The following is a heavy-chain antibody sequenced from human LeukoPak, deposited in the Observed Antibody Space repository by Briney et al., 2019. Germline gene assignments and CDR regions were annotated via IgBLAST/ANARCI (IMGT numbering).Heavy chain of an antibody. V-gene: IGHV3-74*01. CDR2: ISPTGSTT. CDR1: GFSFSGHW. J-gene: IGHJ4*02. Sequence: GGSLRLSCTASGFSFSGHWIHWARQLPGKGLVWVSRISPTGSTTSYAHSVNGRFTVSIDNAKNTLYLQVNNLRAEDTAVYCCARGPNGNWSGLDFWGQGTLLTASS. D-gene: IGHD1-1*01. CDR3: ARGPNGNWSGLDF.